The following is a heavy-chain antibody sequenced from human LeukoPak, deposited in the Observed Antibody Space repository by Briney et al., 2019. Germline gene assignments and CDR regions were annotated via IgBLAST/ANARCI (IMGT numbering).Heavy chain of an antibody. CDR3: ARGRYYDILTGYFYIWYYYGMDV. CDR2: INPSGGST. CDR1: GYTFTSYY. D-gene: IGHD3-9*01. Sequence: ASVKVSCKASGYTFTSYYMHWVRQAPGQGLEWMGIINPSGGSTSYAQRFQGRVTMTRDTSTSTVYMELSSLRSEDTAVYYCARGRYYDILTGYFYIWYYYGMDVWGQGTTVTVSS. V-gene: IGHV1-46*01. J-gene: IGHJ6*02.